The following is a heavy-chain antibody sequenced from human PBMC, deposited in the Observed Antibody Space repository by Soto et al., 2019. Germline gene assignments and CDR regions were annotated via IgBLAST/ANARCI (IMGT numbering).Heavy chain of an antibody. Sequence: EVQLVESGGGLVQPGGSLRLSCATSGFTFSTYAMHWVRQAPGKGLEYVSAISSNGRSTYYANSVRSRFTISRDNSKNTLYLQMDSLRAEDMAVYYCARDRCTNGVCYAPSDYWGQGTLVTVSS. CDR3: ARDRCTNGVCYAPSDY. CDR2: ISSNGRST. V-gene: IGHV3-64*01. D-gene: IGHD2-8*01. J-gene: IGHJ4*02. CDR1: GFTFSTYA.